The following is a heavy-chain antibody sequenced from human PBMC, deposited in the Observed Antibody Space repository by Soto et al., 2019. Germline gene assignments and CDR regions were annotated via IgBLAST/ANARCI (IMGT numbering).Heavy chain of an antibody. CDR3: ARSRSGQSVVVRGRFNCWFDP. CDR1: GYTFTSYD. Sequence: ASVKVSCKASGYTFTSYDINWVRQATGQGLEWMGWMNPNSGNTGYAQKFQGRVTMTRNTSISTAYMELSSLRSEDTAVYYCARSRSGQSVVVRGRFNCWFDPWGQGALVTVSS. V-gene: IGHV1-8*01. D-gene: IGHD3-10*01. CDR2: MNPNSGNT. J-gene: IGHJ5*02.